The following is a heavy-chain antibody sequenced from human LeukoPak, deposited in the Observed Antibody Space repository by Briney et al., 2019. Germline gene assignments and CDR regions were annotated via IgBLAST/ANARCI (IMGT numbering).Heavy chain of an antibody. V-gene: IGHV3-21*01. CDR2: ISSSSTYI. CDR3: ARGTGFGTFDS. J-gene: IGHJ4*02. Sequence: GGSLRLSCGASGFTFSSYSMNWVRQAPGKGLEWVSAISSSSTYIYYADSVKGRFTISRDNSKNTLYLQMNSLRPEDTAVYFCARGTGFGTFDSWGQGTLVTVSS. D-gene: IGHD1-1*01. CDR1: GFTFSSYS.